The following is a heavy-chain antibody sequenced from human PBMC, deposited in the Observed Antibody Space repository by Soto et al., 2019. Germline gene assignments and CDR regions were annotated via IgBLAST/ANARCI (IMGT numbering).Heavy chain of an antibody. J-gene: IGHJ1*01. CDR3: AKDISPGIAVAECFQH. Sequence: GGSLRHSCGASGFTFSRYALSWVRQAPGKGLEWVSAISGSGGSTYYADSVKGRFTISRDNSKNTLYLQMNSLRAEDTAVYYCAKDISPGIAVAECFQHWGQGTLVTVSS. D-gene: IGHD6-19*01. CDR1: GFTFSRYA. V-gene: IGHV3-23*01. CDR2: ISGSGGST.